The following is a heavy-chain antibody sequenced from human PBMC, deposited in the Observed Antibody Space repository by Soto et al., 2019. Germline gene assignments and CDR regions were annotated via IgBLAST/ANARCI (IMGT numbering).Heavy chain of an antibody. V-gene: IGHV4-34*01. CDR3: ARLAAYYYDSSGYYYDY. J-gene: IGHJ4*02. CDR2: INHSGST. D-gene: IGHD3-22*01. CDR1: GGSFSGYY. Sequence: SETLSLTCAVYGGSFSGYYWSWIRQPPGKGLEWIGEINHSGSTNYNPSLKSQVTISVDTSKNQFSLKLSSVTAADTAVYYCARLAAYYYDSSGYYYDYWGQGTLVT.